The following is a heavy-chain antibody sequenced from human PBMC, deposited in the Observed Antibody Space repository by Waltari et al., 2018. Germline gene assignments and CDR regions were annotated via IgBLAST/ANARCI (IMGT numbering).Heavy chain of an antibody. CDR3: VRGRGSSDY. Sequence: STYGMHWFRQATGKGLEWVADIWSDGSNIHYADSVKGRFIISRDNSKSTLSLQMNSLRAEDTAVYYCVRGRGSSDYWGQGTLVSVSS. V-gene: IGHV3-33*01. CDR1: STYG. CDR2: IWSDGSNI. J-gene: IGHJ4*02. D-gene: IGHD2-15*01.